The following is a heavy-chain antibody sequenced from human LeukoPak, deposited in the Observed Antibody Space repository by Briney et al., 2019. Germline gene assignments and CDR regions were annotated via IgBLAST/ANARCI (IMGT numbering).Heavy chain of an antibody. CDR2: INSDGSST. CDR1: GFTFSNYW. CDR3: AREGRGYSYAFEY. J-gene: IGHJ4*02. V-gene: IGHV3-74*01. D-gene: IGHD5-18*01. Sequence: GGSLRLSCAAAGFTFSNYWMHWVRQAPGKGLVWVSRINSDGSSTTYADSVKGRFTISRDNGQNTLYLQMNSLRAEDTAVYYCAREGRGYSYAFEYWGQGTLVTVSS.